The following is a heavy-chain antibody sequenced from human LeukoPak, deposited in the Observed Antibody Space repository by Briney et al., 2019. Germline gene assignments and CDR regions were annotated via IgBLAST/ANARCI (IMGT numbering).Heavy chain of an antibody. J-gene: IGHJ4*02. V-gene: IGHV3-7*01. CDR2: IKHDESEK. Sequence: GGSLRLSCAAPGFSFNSDWMDWVRQAPGKGLEWVANIKHDESEKNYLDSVKGRFTISRDNAQNSLYLQMNGLRVEDTAVYYCTRRLDDWGQGTLVTVSS. CDR1: GFSFNSDW. D-gene: IGHD3-16*01. CDR3: TRRLDD.